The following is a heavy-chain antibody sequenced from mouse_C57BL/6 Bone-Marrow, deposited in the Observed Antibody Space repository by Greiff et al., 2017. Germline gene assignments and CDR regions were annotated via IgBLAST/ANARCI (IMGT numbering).Heavy chain of an antibody. CDR3: ARRSNRDY. Sequence: QVQLKQSGAELMKPGASVTLSCKATGYTFTGYWIEWVQQRPGHGLAWIGEILPGSGSTHSTEKFKGKATFTADTSSNTAYMQLISLTTEASAISYCARRSNRDYWGQGTTRTVSS. J-gene: IGHJ2*01. V-gene: IGHV1-9*01. CDR1: GYTFTGYW. D-gene: IGHD2-5*01. CDR2: ILPGSGST.